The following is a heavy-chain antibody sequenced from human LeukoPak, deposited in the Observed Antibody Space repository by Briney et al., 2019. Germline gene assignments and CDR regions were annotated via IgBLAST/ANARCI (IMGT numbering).Heavy chain of an antibody. CDR1: GGSISSSGSY. D-gene: IGHD3-3*01. CDR3: ARVSTLDFWSGYPYYYYYHMDV. CDR2: INHSGST. V-gene: IGHV4-39*07. J-gene: IGHJ6*03. Sequence: SETLSLTCTVSGGSISSSGSYWSWIRQPPGKGLEWIGEINHSGSTNYNPSLKSRVTISVDTSKNQFSLKLSSVTAADTAVYYCARVSTLDFWSGYPYYYYYHMDVWGKGTTVTVSS.